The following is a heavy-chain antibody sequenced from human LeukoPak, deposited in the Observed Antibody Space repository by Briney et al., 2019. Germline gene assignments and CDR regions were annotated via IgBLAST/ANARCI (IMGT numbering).Heavy chain of an antibody. V-gene: IGHV3-48*01. D-gene: IGHD6-19*01. CDR1: GFTFSGYI. Sequence: GGSLRLSCAASGFTFSGYIMNWVRQAPGKGLEWVSFIGSSGNTIYYADSMKGRFTVSRDNAKNSLYLQMNSLRAEDTAVYYCARDQWLDYWGQGTLVTVSS. J-gene: IGHJ4*02. CDR3: ARDQWLDY. CDR2: IGSSGNTI.